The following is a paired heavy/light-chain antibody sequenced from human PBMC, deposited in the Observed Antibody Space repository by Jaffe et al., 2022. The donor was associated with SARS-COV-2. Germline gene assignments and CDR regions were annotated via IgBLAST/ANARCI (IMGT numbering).Light chain of an antibody. CDR1: QSVLDRPKNKNY. J-gene: IGKJ5*01. CDR2: WAS. V-gene: IGKV4-1*01. Sequence: DIVMTQSPDSLAVSLGERATINCKSSQSVLDRPKNKNYLAWYQQKPGQPPKLLIYWASTRESGVPDRFSGSGSGTDFTLTISSLQAEDVAVYYCQQYYSTLRITFGQGTRLEI. CDR3: QQYYSTLRIT.
Heavy chain of an antibody. V-gene: IGHV3-43*01. CDR2: ISWDGGTT. CDR1: GFTFDDYS. Sequence: EVQLVESGGVVVQPGGSLRLSCVASGFTFDDYSMHWVRQAPGTGLEWVSLISWDGGTTYYADSVKGRFTISRDNSKNSLYLQMNSLRSEDTALYYCAKGARSHYCSGDSCYYFDYWGQGTLVTVSS. CDR3: AKGARSHYCSGDSCYYFDY. J-gene: IGHJ4*02. D-gene: IGHD2-15*01.